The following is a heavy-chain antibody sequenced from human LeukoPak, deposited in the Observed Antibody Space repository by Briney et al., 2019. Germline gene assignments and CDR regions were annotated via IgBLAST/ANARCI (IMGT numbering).Heavy chain of an antibody. CDR3: ASASCGGDCYTVQH. Sequence: GGSLRLSCAVSGFTFSSYAMSWVRQAPGEGLEWVSVISGGADGIYYADSVKGRFTISRDNSKNTLYLQMNSLRAEDTAVYYCASASCGGDCYTVQHWGQGTLVTVSS. CDR1: GFTFSSYA. V-gene: IGHV3-23*01. D-gene: IGHD2-21*02. J-gene: IGHJ1*01. CDR2: ISGGADGI.